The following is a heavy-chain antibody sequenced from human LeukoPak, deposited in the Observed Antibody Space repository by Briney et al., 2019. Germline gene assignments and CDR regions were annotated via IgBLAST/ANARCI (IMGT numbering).Heavy chain of an antibody. J-gene: IGHJ4*02. CDR1: GFTFSRYV. CDR2: ISYDASSK. V-gene: IGHV3-30*04. Sequence: GGSLRLSCSASGFTFSRYVIYWVRQAPGKGLEWVAAISYDASSKYYADSVKGRITISRDNSKNTVYLQMNSLRAEDTAVYYCANLGYCSGGSCYPWDCWGQGTLVTVSS. D-gene: IGHD2-15*01. CDR3: ANLGYCSGGSCYPWDC.